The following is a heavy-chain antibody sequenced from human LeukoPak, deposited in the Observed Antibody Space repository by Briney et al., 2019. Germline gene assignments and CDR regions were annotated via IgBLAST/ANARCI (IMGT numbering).Heavy chain of an antibody. D-gene: IGHD3-10*01. V-gene: IGHV4-59*01. Sequence: SETLSLTCTVSGGSISGFYWSWIRQPPGKGLEWIGYIYDSGRTDYNPSLKSRVTISVDTSKNQFSLKLISVTAADTAVYHCARERGRITLVRGVIPDAFDIWGQGTMVTVSS. CDR2: IYDSGRT. J-gene: IGHJ3*02. CDR1: GGSISGFY. CDR3: ARERGRITLVRGVIPDAFDI.